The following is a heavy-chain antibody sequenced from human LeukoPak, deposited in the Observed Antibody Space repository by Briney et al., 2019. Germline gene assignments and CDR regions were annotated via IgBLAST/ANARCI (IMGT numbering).Heavy chain of an antibody. CDR2: INHSGST. CDR3: ARRGKPYCSSTSCYTGSFFY. CDR1: GGSISSYY. Sequence: PSETLSLTCTVSGGSISSYYWSWIRQPPGKGLEWIGEINHSGSTNYNPSLKSRVTISVDTSKNQFSLKLSSVTAADTAVYYCARRGKPYCSSTSCYTGSFFYWGQGTLVTVSS. V-gene: IGHV4-34*01. J-gene: IGHJ4*02. D-gene: IGHD2-2*02.